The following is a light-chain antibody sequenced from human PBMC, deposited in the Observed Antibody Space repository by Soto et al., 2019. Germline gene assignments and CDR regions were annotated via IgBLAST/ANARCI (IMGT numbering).Light chain of an antibody. Sequence: EIVLTQSPATLSLSPGERATLSCRASQSVSSYLAWYQQKPGQAPRLLIYDASNRATGIPARFSGSGSGTAFTLTISSLGPVDFAVYYCQQRSNCPRWLYTFGQGTKLEIK. CDR2: DAS. J-gene: IGKJ2*01. CDR1: QSVSSY. V-gene: IGKV3-11*01. CDR3: QQRSNCPRWLYT.